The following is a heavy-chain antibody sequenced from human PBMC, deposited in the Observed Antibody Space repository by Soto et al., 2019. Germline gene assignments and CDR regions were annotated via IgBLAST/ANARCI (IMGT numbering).Heavy chain of an antibody. Sequence: EVQLVESGGGLVKPGGSLRLSCEGSGFTFSSYTMNWVRRAPGKGLEWVSSISSRSTNTHYADSVRGRFTISRDNAKRSLYLQMNSLRAEDTAVYYCARGPLYYFDYWGQGTLVTVSS. V-gene: IGHV3-21*02. J-gene: IGHJ4*02. CDR1: GFTFSSYT. CDR2: ISSRSTNT. CDR3: ARGPLYYFDY.